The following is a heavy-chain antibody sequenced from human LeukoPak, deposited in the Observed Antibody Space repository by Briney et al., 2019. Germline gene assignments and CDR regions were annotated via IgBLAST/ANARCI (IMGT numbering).Heavy chain of an antibody. CDR3: ARYVYGYLHY. D-gene: IGHD5-18*01. CDR1: GYTFTNYN. V-gene: IGHV1-46*01. J-gene: IGHJ4*02. CDR2: INPSGGST. Sequence: ASVTVSFKSSGYTFTNYNIHWVRQAPGQGLEWMGIINPSGGSTSYAQKFQGRVTMTRDTSTSTVYMELSSLRSEDTAVYDCARYVYGYLHYWGQGTLVTVSS.